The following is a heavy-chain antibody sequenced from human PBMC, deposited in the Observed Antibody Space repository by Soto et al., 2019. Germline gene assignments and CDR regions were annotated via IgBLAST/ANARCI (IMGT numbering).Heavy chain of an antibody. D-gene: IGHD2-2*01. J-gene: IGHJ5*01. Sequence: ASVKVSCKAIGYGFTRHYIHWVRQAPGQGLEWMGTIFPGGVNIAYAQKFQGRVTINPDTSNNQLSLHLNSVTPDDTAVYYCVRLVGNSWLDSWGQGTLVTVSS. CDR1: GYGFTRHY. CDR3: VRLVGNSWLDS. CDR2: IFPGGVNI. V-gene: IGHV1-46*01.